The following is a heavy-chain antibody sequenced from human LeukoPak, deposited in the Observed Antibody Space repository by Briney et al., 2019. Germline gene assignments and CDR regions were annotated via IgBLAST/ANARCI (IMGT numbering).Heavy chain of an antibody. V-gene: IGHV3-64D*06. CDR2: ISSNGGST. CDR3: VNSYWDYYGMDV. Sequence: AGGSLRLSCSASGFTLSSYAMHWVRQAPGKGLEYVSAISSNGGSTYYADSVKGRFTISRDNSKNTLYLQMSSLRAEDTAVYYCVNSYWDYYGMDVWGKGTTVTVSS. CDR1: GFTLSSYA. J-gene: IGHJ6*04. D-gene: IGHD5-18*01.